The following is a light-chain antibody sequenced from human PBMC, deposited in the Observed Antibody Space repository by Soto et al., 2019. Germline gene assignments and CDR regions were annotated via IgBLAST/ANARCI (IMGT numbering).Light chain of an antibody. CDR3: QQYDSSPIT. J-gene: IGKJ4*01. CDR2: GAS. V-gene: IGKV3-20*01. CDR1: RSVSSSY. Sequence: EIVLTQSPGTLSLSPGERATLSCRASRSVSSSYLAWYQQKPGQAPGLLIYGASSRATGIPDRFSGSGSGTDFTLTISRLEPEDFAVYYCQQYDSSPITFGGGTKVEIK.